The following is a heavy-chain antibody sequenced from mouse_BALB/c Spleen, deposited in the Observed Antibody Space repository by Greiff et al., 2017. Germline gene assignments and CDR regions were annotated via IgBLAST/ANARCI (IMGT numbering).Heavy chain of an antibody. J-gene: IGHJ3*01. Sequence: EVQLVESGGGLVQPGGSMKLSCVASGFTFSNYWMNWVRQSPEKGLEWVAEIRLKSNNYATHYAESVKGRFTISRDDSKSSVYLQMNNLRAEDTGIYYCTRGGFAYWGQGTLVTVSA. CDR3: TRGGFAY. CDR1: GFTFSNYW. V-gene: IGHV6-6*02. CDR2: IRLKSNNYAT.